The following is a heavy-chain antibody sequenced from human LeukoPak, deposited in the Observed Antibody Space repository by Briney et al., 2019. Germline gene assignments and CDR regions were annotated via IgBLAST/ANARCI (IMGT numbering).Heavy chain of an antibody. D-gene: IGHD3-3*01. V-gene: IGHV3-30*04. CDR3: ARAVSSGYYNLYFDF. CDR1: GFAFSNFA. Sequence: PGGSLRLSCAASGFAFSNFAMHWVRQAPGKGLEWVAVVSYEGTIKYYTDSAKGRFTISRDNAKNSLYLQMNSLRAEDTAVYYCARAVSSGYYNLYFDFWGQGTLVTVSS. CDR2: VSYEGTIK. J-gene: IGHJ4*02.